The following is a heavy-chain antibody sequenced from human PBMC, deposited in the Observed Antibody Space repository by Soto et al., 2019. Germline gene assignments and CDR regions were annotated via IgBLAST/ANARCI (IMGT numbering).Heavy chain of an antibody. CDR2: ISSSGSYT. J-gene: IGHJ3*02. Sequence: PGESLKISCAASGFTFSDYYMSWIRQAPGKGLEWVSYISSSGSYTNNAYSVKGRFTISRDNANNSLYLQMNSLRSEDTAEYYCAREALDVGGYGGNGFAFDIWGQGTMVTVSS. V-gene: IGHV3-11*05. CDR1: GFTFSDYY. CDR3: AREALDVGGYGGNGFAFDI. D-gene: IGHD5-12*01.